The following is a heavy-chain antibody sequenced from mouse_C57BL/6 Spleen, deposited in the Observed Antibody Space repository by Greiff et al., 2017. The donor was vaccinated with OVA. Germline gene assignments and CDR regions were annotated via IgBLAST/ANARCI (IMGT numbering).Heavy chain of an antibody. V-gene: IGHV1-81*01. CDR3: AREVAY. Sequence: VQLQQSGAELARPGASVKLSCKASGYTFTSYGISWVKQSTGQGLEWIGEIYHRSGNTYYNEKLKGQATLTADKSSSTAYMELRSLTSEDSAVYFWAREVAYWGQGTLVTVSS. CDR1: GYTFTSYG. J-gene: IGHJ3*01. CDR2: IYHRSGNT.